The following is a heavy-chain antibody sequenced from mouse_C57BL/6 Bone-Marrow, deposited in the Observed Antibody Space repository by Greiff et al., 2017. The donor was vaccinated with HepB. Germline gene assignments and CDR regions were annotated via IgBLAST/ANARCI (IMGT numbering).Heavy chain of an antibody. J-gene: IGHJ3*01. D-gene: IGHD2-2*01. V-gene: IGHV1-18*01. CDR3: ARRGYDGGAWFAY. Sequence: EVKLVESGPELVKPGASVKIPCKASGYTFTDYNMDWVKQSHGKSLEWIGDINPNNGGTIYNQKFKGKATLTVDKSSSTAYMALRSLTSEDTAVYYCARRGYDGGAWFAYWGQGTLVTVSA. CDR1: GYTFTDYN. CDR2: INPNNGGT.